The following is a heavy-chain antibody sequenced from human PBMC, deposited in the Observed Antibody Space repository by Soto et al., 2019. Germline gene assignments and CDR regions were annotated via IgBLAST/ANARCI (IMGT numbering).Heavy chain of an antibody. CDR2: IKSKTDGGTT. CDR1: GFTFSNAW. V-gene: IGHV3-15*01. J-gene: IGHJ4*02. CDR3: TTDKEYSSGWYPY. D-gene: IGHD6-19*01. Sequence: PGGSLRLSCAASGFTFSNAWMSWVRQAPGKGLEWVGRIKSKTDGGTTDYAAPVKGRFTISRDDSKNTLYLQMNSLKTEGTAVYYCTTDKEYSSGWYPYWGQGTLVTVSS.